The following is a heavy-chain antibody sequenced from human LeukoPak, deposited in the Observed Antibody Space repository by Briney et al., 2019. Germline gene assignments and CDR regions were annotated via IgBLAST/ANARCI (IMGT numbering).Heavy chain of an antibody. D-gene: IGHD2-15*01. V-gene: IGHV1-2*02. CDR2: INPNSGGT. CDR1: GYTFTGYY. Sequence: ASVKVSCKASGYTFTGYYMHWVRQAPGQGLEWMGWINPNSGGTNYAQRFQGRVTMTRDTSISTAYMELSRLRSDDTAVYYCARSQSCSGGSCCLDYWGQGTLVTVSS. CDR3: ARSQSCSGGSCCLDY. J-gene: IGHJ4*02.